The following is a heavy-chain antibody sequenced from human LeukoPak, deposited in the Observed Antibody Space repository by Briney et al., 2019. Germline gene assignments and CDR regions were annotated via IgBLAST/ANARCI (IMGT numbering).Heavy chain of an antibody. CDR1: GFTFNNYW. J-gene: IGHJ4*02. Sequence: QSGGSLRLSCAASGFTFNNYWMSWVRQAPGKGLEWVANIKEDGSDIYYVDSGKGRFTISRDNAKNLLYLQMNSLRAEDTAVYYCARDQWRLFDYWGQGTLVTVSS. D-gene: IGHD2-21*02. CDR3: ARDQWRLFDY. V-gene: IGHV3-7*04. CDR2: IKEDGSDI.